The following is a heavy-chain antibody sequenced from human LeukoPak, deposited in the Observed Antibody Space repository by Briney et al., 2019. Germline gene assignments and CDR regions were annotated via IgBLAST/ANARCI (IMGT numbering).Heavy chain of an antibody. CDR2: ISGSGGST. CDR3: ASTFGGVIAMGLDY. CDR1: GFTFSSYA. V-gene: IGHV3-23*01. J-gene: IGHJ4*02. Sequence: PGGSLRLSCAASGFTFSSYAMSWVRQAPGKGLEWVSAISGSGGSTYYADSVKGRFTISRDNSKNTLYLQMNSLRAEDTAVYYCASTFGGVIAMGLDYWGQGTLVTVSS. D-gene: IGHD3-16*02.